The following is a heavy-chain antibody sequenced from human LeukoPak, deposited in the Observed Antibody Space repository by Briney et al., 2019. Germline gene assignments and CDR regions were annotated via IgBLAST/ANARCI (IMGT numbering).Heavy chain of an antibody. CDR3: ARVAWYNWNYLSAFDI. CDR1: GGSISSSNW. CDR2: IYHSGST. Sequence: PSETLSLTCAVSGGSISSSNWWSWVRQPPGKGLEWIGEIYHSGSTNYNPSLKSRVTISVDTSKNQFSLKLSSVTAADTAVYYCARVAWYNWNYLSAFDIWGQGTMVTVSS. V-gene: IGHV4-4*02. D-gene: IGHD1-7*01. J-gene: IGHJ3*02.